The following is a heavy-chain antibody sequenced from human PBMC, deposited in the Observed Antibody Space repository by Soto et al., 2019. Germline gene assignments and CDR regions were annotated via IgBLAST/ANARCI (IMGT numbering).Heavy chain of an antibody. CDR2: IKSKGHGGTT. J-gene: IGHJ4*01. D-gene: IGHD3-22*01. V-gene: IGHV3-15*07. CDR3: STDSYSSVIVVRFGY. Sequence: GGSLRLSCAASGFAFSNAWINWVRQAPGKGLEWVGRIKSKGHGGTTDFAAPVRGRFAISRDDSRNLVYMQMNSLNTEDTTVFFFSTDSYSSVIVVRFGYWGHGTLVTVSS. CDR1: GFAFSNAW.